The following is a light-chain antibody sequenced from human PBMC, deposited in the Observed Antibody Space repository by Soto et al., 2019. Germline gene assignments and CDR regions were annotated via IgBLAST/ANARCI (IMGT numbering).Light chain of an antibody. J-gene: IGLJ2*01. CDR3: SSYAGSNNLV. V-gene: IGLV2-8*01. CDR2: EVS. Sequence: QSVLTQPPSASGSPGQSVTISCTGTSSDVGGYNYVSWYQQHPGKAPKLMIYEVSKRPSGVPDRFSCSKSGNTASLTVSGLQAEDEADYSCSSYAGSNNLVFGGGTQLTVL. CDR1: SSDVGGYNY.